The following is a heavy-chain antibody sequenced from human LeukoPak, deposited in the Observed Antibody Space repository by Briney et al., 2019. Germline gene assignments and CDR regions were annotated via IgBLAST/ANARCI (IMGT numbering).Heavy chain of an antibody. J-gene: IGHJ2*01. CDR2: ISRGGGTT. CDR1: GFNFSSEA. CDR3: ATKDGYFDL. V-gene: IGHV3-23*01. Sequence: GGSLRLSCAASGFNFSSEAMSWIRKIPGKGLDWVSGISRGGGTTYYADSVKGRFTISRDNSKSTLYLEMNSLRAEDTAVYYCATKDGYFDLWGRGTLVTVSS.